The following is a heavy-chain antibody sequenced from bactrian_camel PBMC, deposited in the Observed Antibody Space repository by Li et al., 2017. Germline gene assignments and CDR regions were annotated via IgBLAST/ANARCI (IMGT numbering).Heavy chain of an antibody. Sequence: HVQLVESGGGSVQTGGSLRLSCAAPGLDLSRNCMGWFRQAPGQDREGVARLEPSGSTMYADSVKGRFTISKDNAKNTVYLQMNNLQPEDTATYYCAEGRGSRGEHCYSLNYWGQGTQVTV. V-gene: IGHV3S53*01. CDR2: LEPSGST. D-gene: IGHD6*01. CDR1: GLDLSRNC. CDR3: AEGRGSRGEHCYSLNY. J-gene: IGHJ4*01.